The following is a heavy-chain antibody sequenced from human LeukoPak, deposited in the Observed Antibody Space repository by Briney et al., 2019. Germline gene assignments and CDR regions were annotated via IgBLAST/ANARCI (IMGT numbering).Heavy chain of an antibody. CDR2: ISAYNGNT. CDR3: AKLVTIFGVVTDYYFDY. Sequence: ASVKVSCKASGYTFTSYGISRVRQAPGQGLEWMGWISAYNGNTNYAQKLQGRVTMTTDTSTSTAYMELRSLRSDDTAVYYCAKLVTIFGVVTDYYFDYWGQGTLVTVSS. J-gene: IGHJ4*02. CDR1: GYTFTSYG. V-gene: IGHV1-18*01. D-gene: IGHD3-3*01.